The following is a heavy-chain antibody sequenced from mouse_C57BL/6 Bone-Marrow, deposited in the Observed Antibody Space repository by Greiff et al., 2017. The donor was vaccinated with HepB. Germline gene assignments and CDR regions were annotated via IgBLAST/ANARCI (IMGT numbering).Heavy chain of an antibody. CDR1: GFTFSSYA. D-gene: IGHD6-1*01. CDR3: ARQFSYAMDY. Sequence: EVKLMESGGGLVKPGGSLKLSCAASGFTFSSYAMSWVRQTPEKRLEWVATISDGGSYTYYPDNVKGRFTITRDNAKNNLYLQMSHLKSEDTAMYYCARQFSYAMDYWGQGTSVTVSS. V-gene: IGHV5-4*03. CDR2: ISDGGSYT. J-gene: IGHJ4*01.